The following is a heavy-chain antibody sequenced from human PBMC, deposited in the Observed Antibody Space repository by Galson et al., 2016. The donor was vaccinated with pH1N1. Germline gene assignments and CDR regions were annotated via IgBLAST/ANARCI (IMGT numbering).Heavy chain of an antibody. CDR1: GFTFSNYW. J-gene: IGHJ4*02. CDR2: IKEDGSQT. CDR3: ARAIGSGSAY. Sequence: SLRLSCAASGFTFSNYWMHWVRQVPGKGLEWVANIKEDGSQTYYVDSVRGRFTISRDNAKNSIYLQMNSLRDEDTALYYCARAIGSGSAYWGQGTLVTVSS. V-gene: IGHV3-7*01. D-gene: IGHD3-22*01.